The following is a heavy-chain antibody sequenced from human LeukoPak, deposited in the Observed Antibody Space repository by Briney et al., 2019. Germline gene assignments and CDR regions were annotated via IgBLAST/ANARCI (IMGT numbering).Heavy chain of an antibody. Sequence: PGGSLRLSCAASGFTFSSYAMHWVRQAPGKGLEWVAVISYDGSNKYYADSVKGRFTISRDNSKNTLYLQMNSLRAEDTAVYYCAKDTTPYYYDSSGHDYWGQGTLVTVSS. D-gene: IGHD3-22*01. J-gene: IGHJ4*02. CDR2: ISYDGSNK. CDR3: AKDTTPYYYDSSGHDY. CDR1: GFTFSSYA. V-gene: IGHV3-30-3*01.